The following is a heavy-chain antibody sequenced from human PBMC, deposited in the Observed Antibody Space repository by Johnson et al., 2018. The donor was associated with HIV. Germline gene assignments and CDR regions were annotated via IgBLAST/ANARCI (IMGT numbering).Heavy chain of an antibody. J-gene: IGHJ3*02. CDR2: IRFDGSIE. CDR1: GFTVSSNY. Sequence: QVQLVESGGGLIQPGGSLRVSCAASGFTVSSNYMSWVRQAPGKGLEWVAFIRFDGSIEHQRDSVKGRFSISRDNSKNTMYLQMNSLRPEDTAVYYCARAREVYYLDAFDSWGQGTMVTVSS. D-gene: IGHD3-22*01. V-gene: IGHV3-30*02. CDR3: ARAREVYYLDAFDS.